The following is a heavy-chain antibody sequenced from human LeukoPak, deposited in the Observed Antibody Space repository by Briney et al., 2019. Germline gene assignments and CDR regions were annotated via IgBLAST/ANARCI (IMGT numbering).Heavy chain of an antibody. CDR2: ISSSSSYI. CDR1: GFTFSSYS. D-gene: IGHD5-12*01. CDR3: ARGVHPPGASGYDWAHYYYGMDV. Sequence: PGGSLRLSCAASGFTFSSYSMNWVRQAPGKGLEWVSSISSSSSYIYYADSVKGRFTISRDNAKNSLYLQMNSLRAEDTAVYYCARGVHPPGASGYDWAHYYYGMDVWGQGTTVTVSS. J-gene: IGHJ6*02. V-gene: IGHV3-21*01.